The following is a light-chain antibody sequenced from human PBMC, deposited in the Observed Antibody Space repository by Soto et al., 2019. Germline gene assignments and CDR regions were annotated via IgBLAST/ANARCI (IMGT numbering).Light chain of an antibody. CDR2: WAS. CDR1: QSILYSSNNKNY. V-gene: IGKV4-1*01. CDR3: QQYYQPPWT. Sequence: DIVMTQSPDSLAVSLGERATINCKSSQSILYSSNNKNYLAWFQQKPGQPPKLLLYWASTRESGVPDRFSGSGSGTDFTLTITSLQAEDVAVYYCQQYYQPPWTFGQGTKVDIK. J-gene: IGKJ1*01.